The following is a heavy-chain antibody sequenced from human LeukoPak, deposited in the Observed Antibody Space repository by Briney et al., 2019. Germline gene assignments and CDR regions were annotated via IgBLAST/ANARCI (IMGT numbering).Heavy chain of an antibody. Sequence: PGGSLRLSCITSGFNFLGYNMAWVRQAPGKGLEWLATVTRDGSGTEYIDSVRGRFTISRDNAKNSVYLQMNSLRAEDTAVYFCVTDYWYRFAYWGQGLLLTVSS. V-gene: IGHV3-7*01. J-gene: IGHJ4*02. CDR1: GFNFLGYN. CDR2: VTRDGSGT. D-gene: IGHD6-13*01. CDR3: VTDYWYRFAY.